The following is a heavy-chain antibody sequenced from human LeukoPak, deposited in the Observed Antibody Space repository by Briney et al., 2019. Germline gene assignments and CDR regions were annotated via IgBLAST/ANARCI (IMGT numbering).Heavy chain of an antibody. D-gene: IGHD3-16*02. V-gene: IGHV3-21*01. CDR3: ARVPAGVIGMKDAFDI. CDR2: ISSSSSYI. Sequence: GGSLRLSCAASGFTFSSYSMDWVRQAPGKGLERVSSISSSSSYIYYADSVKGRFTISRDNAKKSLYLQMNSLRAEDTAIYYCARVPAGVIGMKDAFDIWGQGTMVTVSS. J-gene: IGHJ3*02. CDR1: GFTFSSYS.